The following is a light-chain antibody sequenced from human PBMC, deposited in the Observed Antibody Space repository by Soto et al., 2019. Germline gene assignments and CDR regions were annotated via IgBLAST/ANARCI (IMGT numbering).Light chain of an antibody. CDR1: QSVASVY. Sequence: VVLTQSPGTLSLSPGERATLSCRASQSVASVYSAWYQQKPGQAPRLLIYGASSRATGIPARFSGSGSGTDFTLTISSLESEDSAVYYCQQRSYWPPYTFGQGTKVDIK. CDR2: GAS. V-gene: IGKV3D-20*02. J-gene: IGKJ2*01. CDR3: QQRSYWPPYT.